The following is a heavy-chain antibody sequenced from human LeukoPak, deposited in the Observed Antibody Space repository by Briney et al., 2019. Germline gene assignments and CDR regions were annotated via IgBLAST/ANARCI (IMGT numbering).Heavy chain of an antibody. D-gene: IGHD4-11*01. V-gene: IGHV4-38-2*01. J-gene: IGHJ4*02. CDR1: GYSISSGYY. CDR2: VYQSGIT. CDR3: ARRYSNPYFDY. Sequence: SETLSLTCAVSGYSISSGYYWGWIRQPPGNGLEWIGNVYQSGITYYNASLKSRVTISVDTSENQFSLKLNSVTAADTAVYYCARRYSNPYFDYWGQGTLVTVSS.